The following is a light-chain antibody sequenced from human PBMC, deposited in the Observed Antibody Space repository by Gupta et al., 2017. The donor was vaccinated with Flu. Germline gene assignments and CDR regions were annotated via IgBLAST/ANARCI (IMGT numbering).Light chain of an antibody. J-gene: IGLJ2*01. Sequence: TSSDVGSYDYVSWYQQLPGNAPRLMIYEVNKRPSGVPDRFSGSKSGNTASLTVSGLQAEDEAYYYYCSALAGSSVLFGGGTHLIVL. CDR1: SSDVGSYDY. CDR3: SALAGSSVL. V-gene: IGLV2-8*01. CDR2: EVN.